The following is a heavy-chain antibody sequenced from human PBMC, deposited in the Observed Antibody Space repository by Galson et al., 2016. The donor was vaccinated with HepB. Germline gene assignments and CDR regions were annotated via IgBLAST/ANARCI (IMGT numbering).Heavy chain of an antibody. CDR1: GFTFNDYN. CDR3: ARDPFTQWLVPRRFDY. CDR2: ITSSGAM. J-gene: IGHJ4*02. V-gene: IGHV3-69-1*01. D-gene: IGHD6-19*01. Sequence: SLRLSCAVFGFTFNDYNTNWVRQAPGEGLEWIAFITSSGAMYYADSVKGRFTISRDNGKNSLYLQMNRLRDEDTAMYYCARDPFTQWLVPRRFDYWGQGSLVIVSS.